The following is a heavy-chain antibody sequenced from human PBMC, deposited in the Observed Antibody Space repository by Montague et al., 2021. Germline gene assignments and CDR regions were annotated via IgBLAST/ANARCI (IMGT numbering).Heavy chain of an antibody. CDR1: GFSVNNMF. CDR2: IQSGGYT. D-gene: IGHD2-15*01. V-gene: IGHV3-66*01. CDR3: ARALVVSASRHYYGLDV. J-gene: IGHJ6*02. Sequence: SLRLSCAASGFSVNNMFMTWVRQAPGKGLEWVSPIQSGGYTDYADSVKGRFTITRDNAENFLHLQMNSLRAEDTAVYYCARALVVSASRHYYGLDVWGQGTTVTVSS.